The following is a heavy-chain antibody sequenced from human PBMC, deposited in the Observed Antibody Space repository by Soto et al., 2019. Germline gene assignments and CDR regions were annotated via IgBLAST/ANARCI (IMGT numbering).Heavy chain of an antibody. J-gene: IGHJ4*02. D-gene: IGHD2-2*01. CDR1: GFTFSDYA. Sequence: WGSLRLSCAASGFTFSDYAMSWVRQAPGKGLEWVSAISSGGGSPYYADSVKGRFTISRNNSQSTLFLQMNSLRAGDAAVYYCVKGDGRIVPRHFDCWGQGTLVTVSS. CDR2: ISSGGGSP. CDR3: VKGDGRIVPRHFDC. V-gene: IGHV3-23*01.